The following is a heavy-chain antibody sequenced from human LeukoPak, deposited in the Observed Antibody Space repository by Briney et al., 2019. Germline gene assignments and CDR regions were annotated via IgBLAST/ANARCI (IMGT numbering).Heavy chain of an antibody. J-gene: IGHJ5*02. CDR2: IYYTGST. CDR1: GASLGTYY. D-gene: IGHD3-22*01. CDR3: ARASGGYYNNWFDP. V-gene: IGHV4-59*01. Sequence: SETLSLTCTVSGASLGTYYWSWIRQPPGKGLEWMGYIYYTGSTNYNPSLKSRVTISVDPSKNQFSLKLSSVTAADTAVYYCARASGGYYNNWFDPWGQGTLVTVSS.